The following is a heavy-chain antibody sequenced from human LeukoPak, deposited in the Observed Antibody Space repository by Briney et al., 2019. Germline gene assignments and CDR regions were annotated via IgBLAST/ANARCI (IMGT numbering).Heavy chain of an antibody. CDR1: RFTFDEYG. CDR2: INWNGRSI. V-gene: IGHV3-20*04. J-gene: IGHJ5*02. D-gene: IGHD1-20*01. CDR3: AKGTSYNWNDGWFDP. Sequence: GGSLRLSCAASRFTFDEYGMSWVRQTAGKGLEWVSGINWNGRSIGYADSVKGRFTVSRDNAKSSLYLQMNSLRAEDTAVYYCAKGTSYNWNDGWFDPWGNGILVTVSS.